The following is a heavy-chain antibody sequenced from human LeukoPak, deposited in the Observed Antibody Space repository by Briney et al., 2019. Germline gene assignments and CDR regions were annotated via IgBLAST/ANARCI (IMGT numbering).Heavy chain of an antibody. Sequence: ASVKVSCKVSGYTLTELSMHWVRQAPGKGLEWMGGFDPEDGETIYAQKFQGRVTVTEDTSTDTAYMELSSLRSEDTAVYYCATFGIAARPYDWFDPWGQGTLVTVSS. D-gene: IGHD6-6*01. V-gene: IGHV1-24*01. CDR1: GYTLTELS. J-gene: IGHJ5*02. CDR2: FDPEDGET. CDR3: ATFGIAARPYDWFDP.